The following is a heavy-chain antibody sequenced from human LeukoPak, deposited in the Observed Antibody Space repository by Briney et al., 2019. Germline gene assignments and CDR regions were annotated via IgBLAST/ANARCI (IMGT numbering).Heavy chain of an antibody. Sequence: SETLSLTCTVSGGSISSYYWSWIRQPPGKGLEWIGYIYYSGSTNYNPSLKSRVTISVDTSKNQFSLKLSSVTAADTAVYYCAREGYSSGWYSNYFDYWGQGTLVTVSS. V-gene: IGHV4-59*01. CDR1: GGSISSYY. J-gene: IGHJ4*02. D-gene: IGHD6-19*01. CDR2: IYYSGST. CDR3: AREGYSSGWYSNYFDY.